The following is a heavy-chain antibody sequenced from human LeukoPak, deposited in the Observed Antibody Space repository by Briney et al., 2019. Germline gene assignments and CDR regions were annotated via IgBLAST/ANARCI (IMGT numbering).Heavy chain of an antibody. J-gene: IGHJ4*02. CDR3: AIRGY. CDR2: TSLSGSGT. V-gene: IGHV3-23*01. CDR1: GFTFSSYA. Sequence: GGSLRLSCAASGFTFSSYALSWVRQAPGKGLEWVSSTSLSGSGTNYADSVKGRFTISRDNSKKTLYLQMDSLRAEDTAVYYCAIRGYSGQGTLVTVSS.